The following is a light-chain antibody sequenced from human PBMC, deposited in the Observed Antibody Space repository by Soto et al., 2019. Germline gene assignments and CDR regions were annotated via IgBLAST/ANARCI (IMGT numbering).Light chain of an antibody. Sequence: QLVLTQPPSASGTPGQRVTISCSGSNSNIGSNALNWYQQLPGTAPKLLIYSNNPRPSGVPDRFSGSKSGTSASLAISGLQSEDEADYYCAAWDDSLNGWVFGGGTKLTVL. CDR1: NSNIGSNA. CDR3: AAWDDSLNGWV. J-gene: IGLJ3*02. V-gene: IGLV1-44*01. CDR2: SNN.